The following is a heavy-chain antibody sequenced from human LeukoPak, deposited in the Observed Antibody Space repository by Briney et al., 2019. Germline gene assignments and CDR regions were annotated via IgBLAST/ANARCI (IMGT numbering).Heavy chain of an antibody. CDR3: ATIGVRGSCWDFAQ. CDR1: GDTFNDYH. Sequence: GASVKVSCKAVGDTFNDYHVHWVRQAPGLGAQGLEWMGWVTPSSGWRRYSQRFQGRVAMTSDTSSSTVYMELTRLTSDDTGIYFCATIGVRGSCWDFAQWGQGTLVTVSS. V-gene: IGHV1-2*02. J-gene: IGHJ4*02. CDR2: VTPSSGWR. D-gene: IGHD1-26*01.